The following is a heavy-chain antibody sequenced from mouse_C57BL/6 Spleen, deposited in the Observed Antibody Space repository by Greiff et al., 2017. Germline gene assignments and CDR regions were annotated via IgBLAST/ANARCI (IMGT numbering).Heavy chain of an antibody. D-gene: IGHD1-1*01. CDR3: ARLTLRGWYFDV. V-gene: IGHV5-12*01. Sequence: SLEWVAYISNGGGSTYYPDTVKGRFTISRDNAKNTLYLQMSRLKSEDTAMYYCARLTLRGWYFDVWGTGTTVTVSS. CDR2: ISNGGGST. J-gene: IGHJ1*03.